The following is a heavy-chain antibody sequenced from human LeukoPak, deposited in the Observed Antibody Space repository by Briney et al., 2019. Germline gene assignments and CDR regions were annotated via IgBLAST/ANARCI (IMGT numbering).Heavy chain of an antibody. CDR2: ISSSSNNI. CDR1: GFTFSDYY. J-gene: IGHJ5*02. V-gene: IGHV3-11*01. Sequence: GGSLRLSCAASGFTFSDYYMTWIRQAPGKGLEWVSYISSSSNNIHYANSVGGRFTISRDNAKNSVYLQMNSLRAEDTAIYYCARAAGWFDPWGQGTLVTVSS. CDR3: ARAAGWFDP.